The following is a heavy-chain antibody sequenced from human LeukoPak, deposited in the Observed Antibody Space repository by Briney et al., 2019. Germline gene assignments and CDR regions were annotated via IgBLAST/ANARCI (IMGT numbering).Heavy chain of an antibody. CDR3: ARDGEGYSYGSIDY. V-gene: IGHV3-21*01. Sequence: GRSLRLSCAASGFTFSSYSMNWVSQAPGKGLEWVSSISSSSSYIYYADSVKGRFTISRDNAKNSLYLQMNSLRAEDTAVYYCARDGEGYSYGSIDYWGQGTLVTVSS. D-gene: IGHD5-18*01. CDR2: ISSSSSYI. J-gene: IGHJ4*02. CDR1: GFTFSSYS.